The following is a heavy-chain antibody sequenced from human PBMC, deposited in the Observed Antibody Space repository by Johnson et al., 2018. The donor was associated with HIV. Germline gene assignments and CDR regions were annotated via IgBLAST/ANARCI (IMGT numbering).Heavy chain of an antibody. CDR3: ARGGDYSSSWYAFDI. CDR2: INWNGGST. J-gene: IGHJ3*02. CDR1: GFTFDDYD. Sequence: VQLVESGGGVVRPGGSLRLSCAASGFTFDDYDMTWVRQAPGKGLEWVSHINWNGGSTGYADSVMGRFTISRDNAKKSLYLQMNSLRAEDTAVYYCARGGDYSSSWYAFDIWGQGTMVTVSS. D-gene: IGHD6-13*01. V-gene: IGHV3-20*04.